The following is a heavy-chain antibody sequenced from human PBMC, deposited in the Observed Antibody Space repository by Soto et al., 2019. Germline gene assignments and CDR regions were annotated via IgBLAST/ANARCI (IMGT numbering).Heavy chain of an antibody. Sequence: GESLKISCKGSGYIFTKYWISWVRQMPGKGLEWIGRIDPSTSYTNYGPSFQGHVTISADKSINTAYLQWSSLKASDTAMYYCARLVADYVDPWGQGTLVTVSS. V-gene: IGHV5-10-1*01. CDR3: ARLVADYVDP. CDR2: IDPSTSYT. J-gene: IGHJ5*02. CDR1: GYIFTKYW. D-gene: IGHD6-19*01.